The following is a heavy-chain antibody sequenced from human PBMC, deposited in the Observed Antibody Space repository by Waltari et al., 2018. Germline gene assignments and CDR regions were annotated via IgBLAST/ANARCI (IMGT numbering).Heavy chain of an antibody. CDR2: ISYDGSNK. CDR1: GFTFSSYA. D-gene: IGHD2-2*01. CDR3: ASQPGGYYYYGMDV. Sequence: QVQLVESGGGVVQPGRSLRLSCAASGFTFSSYAMHWVRQAPGKGLEWVAVISYDGSNKYYADSVKGRFTISRDNSKNTLYLQMNSLRAEDTAVYYCASQPGGYYYYGMDVWGQGTTVTVSS. V-gene: IGHV3-30-3*01. J-gene: IGHJ6*02.